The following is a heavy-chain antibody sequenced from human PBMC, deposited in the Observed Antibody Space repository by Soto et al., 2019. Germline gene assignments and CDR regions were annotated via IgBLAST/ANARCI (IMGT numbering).Heavy chain of an antibody. CDR2: ISGGGDTT. Sequence: EVQLLESGGGLVQPGGSLRLSCAGSGFTFNNYAMTWVRQAPGKGPEWVSAISGGGDTTYYADSVKGRFTISRDNSKNKLDLQRHSLRAEDTAVYYCAKHGPPNSRSCTHHWGQGTLVTVSS. J-gene: IGHJ5*02. CDR1: GFTFNNYA. CDR3: AKHGPPNSRSCTHH. V-gene: IGHV3-23*01. D-gene: IGHD6-13*01.